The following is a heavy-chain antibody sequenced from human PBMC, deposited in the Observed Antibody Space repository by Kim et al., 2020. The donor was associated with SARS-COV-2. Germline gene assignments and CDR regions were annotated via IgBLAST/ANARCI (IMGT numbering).Heavy chain of an antibody. J-gene: IGHJ6*02. D-gene: IGHD5-12*01. Sequence: VKGRFTISRDTAKNSLYLQMNSLRAEDTAVYYCARGGPGGYEYYYGMDVWGQGTTVTVSS. CDR3: ARGGPGGYEYYYGMDV. V-gene: IGHV3-11*01.